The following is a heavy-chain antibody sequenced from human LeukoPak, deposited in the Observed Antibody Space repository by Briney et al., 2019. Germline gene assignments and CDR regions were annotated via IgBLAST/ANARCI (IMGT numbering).Heavy chain of an antibody. CDR1: GFTFSTYA. CDR2: IKRKSDGGTT. J-gene: IGHJ4*02. CDR3: ATGSRGDF. Sequence: PGGSLRLSCAASGFTFSTYAMSWVRQAPGQGLEWIGLIKRKSDGGTTQYGPPMEGRFTISRDDSKETLYLQMDSVKTEDTAVYYCATGSRGDFWGQGTLVTVSS. V-gene: IGHV3-15*05. D-gene: IGHD2-2*01.